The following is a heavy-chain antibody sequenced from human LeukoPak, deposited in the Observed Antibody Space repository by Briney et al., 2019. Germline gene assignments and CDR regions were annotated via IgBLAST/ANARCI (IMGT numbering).Heavy chain of an antibody. CDR3: AKDWYDYIWGSYRVPFDY. CDR2: ISGSGGST. J-gene: IGHJ4*02. D-gene: IGHD3-16*02. V-gene: IGHV3-23*01. Sequence: GGSLRLSCAASGFTFSSYAMSWVRQAPGKGLEWVSAISGSGGSTYYADSVKGRFTISRHNSKNTLYLQMNSLRAEDTAVYYCAKDWYDYIWGSYRVPFDYWGQGTLVTVSS. CDR1: GFTFSSYA.